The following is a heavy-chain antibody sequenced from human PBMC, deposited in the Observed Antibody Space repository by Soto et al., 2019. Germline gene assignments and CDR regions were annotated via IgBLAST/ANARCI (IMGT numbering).Heavy chain of an antibody. Sequence: GGSLRLSCAASGFTFDDYAMHWVRQAPGKGLEWVSGISWNSGSIGYADSVKGRFTISRDNAKNSLYLQMNSLRAEDTALYYCAKDRSGGSYTTIGALYLGLYYGMDVWGQGTTVTVSS. CDR1: GFTFDDYA. D-gene: IGHD2-15*01. V-gene: IGHV3-9*01. CDR3: AKDRSGGSYTTIGALYLGLYYGMDV. CDR2: ISWNSGSI. J-gene: IGHJ6*02.